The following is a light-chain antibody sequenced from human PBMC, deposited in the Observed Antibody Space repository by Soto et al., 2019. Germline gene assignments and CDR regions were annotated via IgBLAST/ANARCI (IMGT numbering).Light chain of an antibody. Sequence: EIVLTQSPGTLSLSPGERATLSCRASQSVSSYYLAWYQQKPGQAPRLLIYGASSRATGIPDRFSGSGSGSDFTLTISRREPEDFAVYYCQQYGSSPLTFGGGTKVEIK. CDR2: GAS. CDR1: QSVSSYY. J-gene: IGKJ4*01. CDR3: QQYGSSPLT. V-gene: IGKV3-20*01.